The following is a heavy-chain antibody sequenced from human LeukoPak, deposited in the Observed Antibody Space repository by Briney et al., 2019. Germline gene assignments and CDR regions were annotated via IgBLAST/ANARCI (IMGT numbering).Heavy chain of an antibody. CDR3: ARGDVAAPTVFDS. J-gene: IGHJ4*02. V-gene: IGHV3-64*01. CDR2: ITSNGDST. CDR1: GFTFSNYE. Sequence: PGGSLRLSCAASGFTFSNYEMHWVRQAPGKGLEYVSAITSNGDSTYYANSVRGRFTISRDNSKNTLYLQMGSLRADDMAVYYCARGDVAAPTVFDSWGQGTLVTVSS. D-gene: IGHD6-13*01.